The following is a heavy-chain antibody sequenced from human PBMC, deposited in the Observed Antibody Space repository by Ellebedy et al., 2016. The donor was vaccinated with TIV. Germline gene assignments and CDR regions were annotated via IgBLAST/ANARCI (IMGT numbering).Heavy chain of an antibody. CDR1: GYSFTTYW. Sequence: GGSLRLSCKGSGYSFTTYWIGWVRQMPGKGLEWMGIIYPGDSDTRYSPSFQGQVTISADKSITTAYLQWSSLKASDTAMYYCTRRSTQGEIWGPGTMVTVSS. CDR3: TRRSTQGEI. D-gene: IGHD3-16*01. J-gene: IGHJ3*02. CDR2: IYPGDSDT. V-gene: IGHV5-51*01.